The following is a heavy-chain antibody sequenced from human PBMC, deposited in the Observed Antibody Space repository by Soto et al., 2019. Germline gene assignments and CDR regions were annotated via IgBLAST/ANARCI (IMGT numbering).Heavy chain of an antibody. Sequence: PGGSLRLSCAGSGFTFSSYGMHWVRQAPGKGLEWVAVISYDGSDKYYGDSVKGRFTISRDDYKNTLYLQMNSLRVEDTAIYYCAKTAGYDYVWGSSGLDP. CDR2: ISYDGSDK. J-gene: IGHJ5*02. CDR1: GFTFSSYG. V-gene: IGHV3-30*18. D-gene: IGHD3-16*01. CDR3: AKTAGYDYVWGSSGLDP.